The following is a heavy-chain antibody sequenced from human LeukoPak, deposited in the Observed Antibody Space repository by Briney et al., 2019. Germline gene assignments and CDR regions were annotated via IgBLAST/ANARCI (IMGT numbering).Heavy chain of an antibody. CDR2: IYHSGST. CDR3: ARFNKGRLVGATGIDY. J-gene: IGHJ4*02. V-gene: IGHV4-38-2*02. D-gene: IGHD1-26*01. Sequence: SETLSLTCTVSGSISSGYYWGWIRQPPGKGLEWIGSIYHSGSTYYNPSLKSRVTISVDTSKNQFSLKLSSVTAADTAVYYCARFNKGRLVGATGIDYWGQGTLVTVSS. CDR1: GSISSGYY.